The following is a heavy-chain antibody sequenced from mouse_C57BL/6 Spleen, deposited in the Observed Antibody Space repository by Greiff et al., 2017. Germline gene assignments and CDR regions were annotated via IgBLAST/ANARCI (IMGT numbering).Heavy chain of an antibody. D-gene: IGHD2-3*01. CDR1: GYSFTGYY. CDR2: INPSTGGT. V-gene: IGHV1-43*01. J-gene: IGHJ1*03. CDR3: ASSYDLWYCDV. Sequence: VQLQQSGPELVKPGASVKISCKASGYSFTGYYMHWVKQSSEKSLEWIGEINPSTGGTSYNQKFKGKATLTVDKSSSTAYMQLKSLTSEDSAVYYCASSYDLWYCDVWGTGTTVTVSS.